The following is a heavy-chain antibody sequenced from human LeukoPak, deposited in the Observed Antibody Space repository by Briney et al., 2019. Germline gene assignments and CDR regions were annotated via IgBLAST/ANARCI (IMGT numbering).Heavy chain of an antibody. Sequence: ASVKVSCKASGYTFTGYYMHWVRQAPGQGREWMGWINPNSGDTNHAQKFQGRVTMTRDTSISTADMELSRLRSDDTAAYYCARGWRVVDYWGQGTLVTVSS. CDR2: INPNSGDT. D-gene: IGHD6-13*01. V-gene: IGHV1-2*02. J-gene: IGHJ4*02. CDR1: GYTFTGYY. CDR3: ARGWRVVDY.